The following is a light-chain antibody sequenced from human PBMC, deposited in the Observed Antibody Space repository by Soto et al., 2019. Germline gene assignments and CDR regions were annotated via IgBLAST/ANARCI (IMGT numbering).Light chain of an antibody. Sequence: DIQMTQSPSTLSASVGDRVTITCRASQSIGSWLAWYQQKPGKAPKLLIYDVFSLESGVPSRFSGSGSGTEFTLTISSPQPDDFATFYCQQYDNYPYTFGQGTRLEIK. CDR2: DVF. J-gene: IGKJ2*01. V-gene: IGKV1-5*01. CDR3: QQYDNYPYT. CDR1: QSIGSW.